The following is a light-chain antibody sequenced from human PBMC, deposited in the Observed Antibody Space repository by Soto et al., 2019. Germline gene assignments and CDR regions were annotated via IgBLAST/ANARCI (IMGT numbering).Light chain of an antibody. CDR1: QCVSSY. CDR3: QQRSNWPLT. CDR2: DAS. J-gene: IGKJ4*01. V-gene: IGKV3-11*01. Sequence: EIVLTQSPATLSLSPGERATLSCRASQCVSSYLAWYQQKPGQAPRLLIYDASNRATGIPARFSGSGSGTDVTLTISSLEPEDFAVYYCQQRSNWPLTFGGGTKVEIK.